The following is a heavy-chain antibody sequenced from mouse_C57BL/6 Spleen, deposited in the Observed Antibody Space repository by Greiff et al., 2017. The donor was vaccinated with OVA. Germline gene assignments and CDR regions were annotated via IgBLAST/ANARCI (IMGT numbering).Heavy chain of an antibody. CDR1: GYAFSSSW. Sequence: VQLQQSGPELVKPGASVKISCKASGYAFSSSWMHWVKQRPGKGLEWIGRIYPGDGDTNYNGKFKGKATLTADKSSSTAYLQLSSLTSEDSAVYVCARDCDDYYAIDYWGQGTSVTVSA. CDR2: IYPGDGDT. V-gene: IGHV1-82*01. J-gene: IGHJ4*01. CDR3: ARDCDDYYAIDY. D-gene: IGHD2-13*01.